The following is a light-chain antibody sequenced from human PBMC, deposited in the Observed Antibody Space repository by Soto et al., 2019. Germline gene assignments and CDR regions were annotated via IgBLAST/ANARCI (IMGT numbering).Light chain of an antibody. CDR2: TND. V-gene: IGLV1-44*01. Sequence: QSALTQPPSASGTPGQRVTISCSGSRSNIGGNTVNWYQQLPGTAPKLLIYTNDQRPSGVPDRFSGSKSGTSASLVISGIQSEDEADYYCAAWDASLTGCVFGTGTKVTVL. CDR3: AAWDASLTGCV. J-gene: IGLJ1*01. CDR1: RSNIGGNT.